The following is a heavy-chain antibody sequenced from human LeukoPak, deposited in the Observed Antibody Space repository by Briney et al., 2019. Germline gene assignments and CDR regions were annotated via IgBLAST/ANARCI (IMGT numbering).Heavy chain of an antibody. D-gene: IGHD6-13*01. CDR3: VEPRKYTTNWSFDY. Sequence: GGSLILSCSASGFTFSDYAMFWVRQAPGKGLEYVSAISSNGGNTYYADSVKGRFTISRDNSKNTLYLQMSSLRAEDTAVYYCVEPRKYTTNWSFDYWGQGTLVTVSS. V-gene: IGHV3-64D*06. CDR1: GFTFSDYA. CDR2: ISSNGGNT. J-gene: IGHJ4*02.